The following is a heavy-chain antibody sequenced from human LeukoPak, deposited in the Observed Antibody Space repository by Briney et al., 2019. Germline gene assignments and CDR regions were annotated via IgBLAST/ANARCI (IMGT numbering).Heavy chain of an antibody. CDR1: GGSIKTNY. V-gene: IGHV4-59*08. D-gene: IGHD4-17*01. J-gene: IGHJ4*02. CDR3: ARVPTVTFFDY. CDR2: IYYSGST. Sequence: SETLSLTCTVSGGSIKTNYWSWIRQPPGKGLEWIGYIYYSGSTNYNPSLKSRVTISVDTSKNQFSLKLSSVTAADTAVYYCARVPTVTFFDYWGQGTLVTVSS.